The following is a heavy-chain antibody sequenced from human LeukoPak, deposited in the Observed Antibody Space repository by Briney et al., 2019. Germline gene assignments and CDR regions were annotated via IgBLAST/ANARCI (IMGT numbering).Heavy chain of an antibody. CDR2: ISWNSGSI. D-gene: IGHD3-22*01. CDR3: AKSGSNRHYFDY. CDR1: GFTFDDYA. J-gene: IGHJ4*02. Sequence: GGSVRLSCVASGFTFDDYAMHWVPQAPGKGLEWVSGISWNSGSIGYADSVKGRFTISRDNAKNSLYLQMNSLRAEDTALYYCAKSGSNRHYFDYWGQGTLVTVSS. V-gene: IGHV3-9*01.